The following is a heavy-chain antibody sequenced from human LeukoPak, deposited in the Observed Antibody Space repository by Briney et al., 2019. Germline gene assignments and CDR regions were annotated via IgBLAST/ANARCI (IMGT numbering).Heavy chain of an antibody. J-gene: IGHJ3*02. CDR2: ISTYNGNT. CDR1: DYTFTNYG. D-gene: IGHD2-8*01. Sequence: ASVKVSCKASDYTFTNYGITWVRQAPGQGLERLGWISTYNGNTNYAQKFQGRVTMTTDTSTSTAYMELRSLTSDDTAVYYCARVAGDTNTDTFDIWGQGTMVSVSS. CDR3: ARVAGDTNTDTFDI. V-gene: IGHV1-18*01.